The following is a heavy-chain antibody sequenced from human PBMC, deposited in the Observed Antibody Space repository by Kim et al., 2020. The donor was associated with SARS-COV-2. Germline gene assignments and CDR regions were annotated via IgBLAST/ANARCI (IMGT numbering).Heavy chain of an antibody. CDR3: ARGLPMSVGSLNWFDP. CDR1: GGSFSGYY. CDR2: INHSGST. V-gene: IGHV4-34*01. Sequence: SETLSLTCAVYGGSFSGYYWSWIRQPPGKGLEWIGEINHSGSTNYNPSLKSRVTISVDTSKNQFSLKLSSVTAADTAVYYCARGLPMSVGSLNWFDPWG. D-gene: IGHD1-26*01. J-gene: IGHJ5*02.